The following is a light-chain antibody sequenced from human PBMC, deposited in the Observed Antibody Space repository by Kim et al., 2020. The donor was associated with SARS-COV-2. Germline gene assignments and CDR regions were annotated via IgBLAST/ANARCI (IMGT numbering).Light chain of an antibody. CDR2: KAS. V-gene: IGKV1-5*03. J-gene: IGKJ1*01. CDR3: QQYNDYAT. CDR1: RPISTW. Sequence: SASVGDTVTITGRASRPISTWLAWYQQKSGKVPKLLIYKASSLESGVSSRFSGSGSGTEFTLTINSLQPDDFATYYCQQYNDYATFGQGTKVDIK.